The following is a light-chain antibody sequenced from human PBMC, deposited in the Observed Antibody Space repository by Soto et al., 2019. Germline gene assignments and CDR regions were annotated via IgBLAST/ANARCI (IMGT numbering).Light chain of an antibody. CDR2: KAS. CDR3: QQYNSYTT. CDR1: QTISSW. J-gene: IGKJ2*01. Sequence: DIQMTQSPSTLSGSVGDRVTITCRASQTISSWLAWYQQKPGKAPKLLIYKASTLKSGVPSRFSGHGSGTDFTLTISSLQPDDFATYYCQQYNSYTTFGQGTKLEIK. V-gene: IGKV1-5*03.